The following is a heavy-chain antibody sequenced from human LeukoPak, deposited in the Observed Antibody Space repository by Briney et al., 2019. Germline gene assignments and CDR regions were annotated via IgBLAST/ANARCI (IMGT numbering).Heavy chain of an antibody. CDR2: ISRSSGYV. CDR3: ARFPEGSSTWSIDF. CDR1: GFIFNALE. D-gene: IGHD6-13*01. V-gene: IGHV3-21*01. J-gene: IGHJ4*02. Sequence: GGSLRLSCVGSGFIFNALEMDWVRQAPGKGLEWVSSISRSSGYVFYADSMKGRFTVSRDNSKNSLYLQMNTLRAEDTAVYYCARFPEGSSTWSIDFWGQGTLVTVSS.